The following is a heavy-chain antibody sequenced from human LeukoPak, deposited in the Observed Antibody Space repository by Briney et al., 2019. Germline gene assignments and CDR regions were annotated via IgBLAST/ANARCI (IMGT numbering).Heavy chain of an antibody. D-gene: IGHD1-14*01. Sequence: SETLSLTCTVSGGSIRGSNYFWGWIRQPPGKGLEWIGTIYYSGSTYYSPSLKSRVTISVDTSKNHFSLKLSSVTAADTAVYYCARQALSGEPIWGQGTMVTVSS. V-gene: IGHV4-39*01. CDR1: GGSIRGSNYF. CDR2: IYYSGST. CDR3: ARQALSGEPI. J-gene: IGHJ3*02.